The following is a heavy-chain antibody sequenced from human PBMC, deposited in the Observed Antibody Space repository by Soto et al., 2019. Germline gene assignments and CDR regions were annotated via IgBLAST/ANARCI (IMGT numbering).Heavy chain of an antibody. CDR3: AKGSGGYRPYFFDY. CDR2: IGGGGITT. D-gene: IGHD3-22*01. J-gene: IGHJ4*02. V-gene: IGHV3-23*01. Sequence: GGSLRLSCVSSGFSYTTYAMSWVHQAPGKGLEWVSAIGGGGITTYYADSVKGRFTISRDNSKNTLYLQMNSLRADDTAVYYCAKGSGGYRPYFFDYWGQGTLVTVSS. CDR1: GFSYTTYA.